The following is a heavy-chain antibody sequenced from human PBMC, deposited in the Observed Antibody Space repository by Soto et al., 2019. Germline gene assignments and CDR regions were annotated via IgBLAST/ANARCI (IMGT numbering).Heavy chain of an antibody. CDR2: IKKDGSER. CDR1: GFIFSNYW. J-gene: IGHJ6*02. CDR3: ARDDCSGTSCYSDYYSYGMDV. Sequence: EVQLVESGGGLVQPGGSLRLSCAASGFIFSNYWMNWVRQAPGKGLEWLANIKKDGSERYYVDSAKGRFTISRDNAKNSLYLQMNSMRAEDTAVYFCARDDCSGTSCYSDYYSYGMDVWGQGTTVTVSS. V-gene: IGHV3-7*01. D-gene: IGHD2-2*02.